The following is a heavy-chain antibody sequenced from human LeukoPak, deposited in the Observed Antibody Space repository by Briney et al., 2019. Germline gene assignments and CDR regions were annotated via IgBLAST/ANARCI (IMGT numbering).Heavy chain of an antibody. D-gene: IGHD2-2*02. CDR3: VKDWGSTTSCYNSNFDY. CDR1: GFTFSSYA. V-gene: IGHV3-64D*06. Sequence: WGSLRLSCSASGFTFSSYAMHWVRQAPGKGLEYVSAVNDNGGYTYYADSVKGRFTISRDNSKNTLSLQLSSLRAEDTAVYYCVKDWGSTTSCYNSNFDYWGQGTLVTLSS. CDR2: VNDNGGYT. J-gene: IGHJ4*02.